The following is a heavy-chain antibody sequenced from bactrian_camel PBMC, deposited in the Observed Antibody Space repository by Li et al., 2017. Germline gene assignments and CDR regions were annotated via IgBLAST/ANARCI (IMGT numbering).Heavy chain of an antibody. V-gene: IGHV3S55*01. J-gene: IGHJ4*01. CDR3: ASVRAFEFLPACQLRGASGYRY. Sequence: HVQLVESGGGSVQAGGSLRLSCAASGYAASSFCMGWFRQAPGKERERVASIASDGSTGYADSVKGRFTISKDVAKNTLYLQMNSLKAEDTAMYYCASVRAFEFLPACQLRGASGYRYWGQGTQVTVS. CDR1: GYAASSFC. D-gene: IGHD3*01. CDR2: IASDGST.